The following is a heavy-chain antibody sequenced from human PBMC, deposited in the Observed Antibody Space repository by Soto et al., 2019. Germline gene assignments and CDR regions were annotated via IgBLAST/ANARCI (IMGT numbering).Heavy chain of an antibody. CDR2: IYTSGST. CDR3: ARGSVTQWDNWFDP. Sequence: LALTFTVSGGSISSYYWSWIRQPAGKGLEWIGRIYTSGSTNYNPSLKSRVTMSVDTSKNQFSLKLSSVTAADTAVYYCARGSVTQWDNWFDPRGQVTLVTVST. D-gene: IGHD6-19*01. CDR1: GGSISSYY. J-gene: IGHJ5*02. V-gene: IGHV4-4*07.